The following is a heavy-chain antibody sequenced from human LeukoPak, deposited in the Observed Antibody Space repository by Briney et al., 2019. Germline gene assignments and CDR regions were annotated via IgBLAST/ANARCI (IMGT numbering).Heavy chain of an antibody. D-gene: IGHD3-10*01. Sequence: GGSPRLSCEASGFTFSNYGMNWVRQAPGKGLEWVSFTDTSGNYIYYGDSVKGRFTISRDNARNLLFLQMNGLRAEDTAVYYCARGRSITLLRGVAMSDGFDIWGQGAMVAVSS. J-gene: IGHJ3*02. V-gene: IGHV3-21*06. CDR1: GFTFSNYG. CDR3: ARGRSITLLRGVAMSDGFDI. CDR2: TDTSGNYI.